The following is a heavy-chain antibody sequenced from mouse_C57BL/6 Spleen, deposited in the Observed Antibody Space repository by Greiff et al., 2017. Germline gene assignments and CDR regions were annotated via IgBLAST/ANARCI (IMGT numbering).Heavy chain of an antibody. CDR2: ISSGGSYT. D-gene: IGHD2-4*01. CDR3: ARGNDYDRAWFAY. Sequence: DVMLVESGGDLVKPGGSLKLSCAASGFTFSSYGMSWVRQTPDKRLEWVATISSGGSYTYYPDSVKGRFTISRDNAKNTLYLQMSSLKSEDTAMYYCARGNDYDRAWFAYWGQGTLVTVSA. CDR1: GFTFSSYG. J-gene: IGHJ3*01. V-gene: IGHV5-6*02.